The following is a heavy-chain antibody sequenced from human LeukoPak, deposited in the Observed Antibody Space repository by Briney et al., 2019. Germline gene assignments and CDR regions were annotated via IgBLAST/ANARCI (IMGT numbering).Heavy chain of an antibody. D-gene: IGHD3-10*01. V-gene: IGHV3-21*01. Sequence: GGSLRLSCAASGFTFSSYWMNWVRQAPGKGLEWVSSISSSSSYIYYADSVKGRFTISRDNAKNSLYLQMNSLRAEDTAVYYCARDRLITMVRGDPAFDIWGQGTMVTVSS. J-gene: IGHJ3*02. CDR2: ISSSSSYI. CDR1: GFTFSSYW. CDR3: ARDRLITMVRGDPAFDI.